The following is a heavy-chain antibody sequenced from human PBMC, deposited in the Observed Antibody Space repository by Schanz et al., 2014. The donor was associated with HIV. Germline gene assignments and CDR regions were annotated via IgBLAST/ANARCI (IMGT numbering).Heavy chain of an antibody. CDR2: INHSGST. Sequence: QVQLQQWGAGLLKSSETLSLTCAVYGATFSGYYWNWVRQTPGKGLEWIGEINHSGSTTYNPSLKSRVTISLDTSKNQFTLKLSSVTAADTGVYYCARRGGYQLLSKDYFYYGMDVWGQGTTVTVSS. J-gene: IGHJ6*02. CDR1: GATFSGYY. V-gene: IGHV4-34*01. D-gene: IGHD2-2*01. CDR3: ARRGGYQLLSKDYFYYGMDV.